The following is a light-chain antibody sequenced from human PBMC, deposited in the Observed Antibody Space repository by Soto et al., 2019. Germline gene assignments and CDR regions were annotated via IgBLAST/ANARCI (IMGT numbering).Light chain of an antibody. Sequence: IQMTQSPSALSASVGDRVTMTCQASQDITTYLHWYQQKSGKAPQLLIHDASNLEAGVPSRFSATGSGTDFSLTISSLQPEDFAVYYCQQSENLPFTFGGGTKVDIK. J-gene: IGKJ4*01. CDR1: QDITTY. CDR2: DAS. CDR3: QQSENLPFT. V-gene: IGKV1-33*01.